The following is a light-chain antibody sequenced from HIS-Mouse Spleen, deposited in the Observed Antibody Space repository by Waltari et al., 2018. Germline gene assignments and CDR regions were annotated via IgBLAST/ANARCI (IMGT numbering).Light chain of an antibody. CDR3: SSYTSSSTYV. Sequence: QSALTQPASVSGSPGQSITISCTGTSSDVGGYNYASWYQQHPGKAPKLMIYDVSNRPSGVSNRFSGSKFGNTASLTISGLQAEDEADYYCSSYTSSSTYVFGTGTKVTVL. V-gene: IGLV2-14*03. CDR1: SSDVGGYNY. J-gene: IGLJ1*01. CDR2: DVS.